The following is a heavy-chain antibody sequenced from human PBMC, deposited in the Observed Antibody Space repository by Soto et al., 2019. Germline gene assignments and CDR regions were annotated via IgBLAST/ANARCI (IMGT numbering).Heavy chain of an antibody. CDR1: GFVSNDYD. Sequence: QVQLAESGGGLVQPGRSLRLSCATSGFVSNDYDIHWVRQAPGKGLAWLASISYDGRNKYYADSVKGRFTISRDNSKNALSLQIISLGAEDTAVYYCSRGIKGGLDAWGPGTLVTVSS. J-gene: IGHJ5*02. D-gene: IGHD2-21*01. CDR2: ISYDGRNK. V-gene: IGHV3-30*03. CDR3: SRGIKGGLDA.